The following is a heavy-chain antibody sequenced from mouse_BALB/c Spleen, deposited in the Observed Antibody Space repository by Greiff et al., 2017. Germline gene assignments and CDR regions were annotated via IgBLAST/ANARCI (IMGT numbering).Heavy chain of an antibody. J-gene: IGHJ3*01. V-gene: IGHV1S137*01. Sequence: QVQLKQSGAELVRPGVSVKISCKGSGYTFTDYAMHWVKQSHAKSLEWIGVISTYYGDASYNQKFKGKATMTVDKSSSTAYMELARLTSEDSAIYYCAREGIYSAWFAYWGQGTLVTVSA. CDR1: GYTFTDYA. CDR3: AREGIYSAWFAY. D-gene: IGHD2-1*01. CDR2: ISTYYGDA.